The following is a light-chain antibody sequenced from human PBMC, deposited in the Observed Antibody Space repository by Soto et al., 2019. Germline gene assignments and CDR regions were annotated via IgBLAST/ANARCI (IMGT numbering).Light chain of an antibody. CDR3: YSYSGSYTRV. J-gene: IGLJ1*01. CDR2: EVS. V-gene: IGLV2-14*01. CDR1: SSDVGGYNF. Sequence: QSAMTQPASVSGSPGQSITISCTGTSSDVGGYNFVSWYQQHPGRAPKLLIYEVSRRPSGVSNRFSGSTSGDTASLTISGLQAEDEADYYFYSYSGSYTRVFGTGPKVTVL.